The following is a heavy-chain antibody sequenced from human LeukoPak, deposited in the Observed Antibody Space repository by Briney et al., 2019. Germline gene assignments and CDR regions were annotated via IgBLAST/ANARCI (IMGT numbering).Heavy chain of an antibody. CDR2: IIPIFGTA. V-gene: IGHV1-69*06. Sequence: ASVKVSCKASGGTFSSYAISWVRQAPGQGLEWMGGIIPIFGTANYAQKFQGRVTITADKSTSTAYMELSSLRSEDTAVYYCARKAFLSGSYHYPLGYWGQGTLVTVSP. CDR3: ARKAFLSGSYHYPLGY. D-gene: IGHD3-10*01. CDR1: GGTFSSYA. J-gene: IGHJ4*02.